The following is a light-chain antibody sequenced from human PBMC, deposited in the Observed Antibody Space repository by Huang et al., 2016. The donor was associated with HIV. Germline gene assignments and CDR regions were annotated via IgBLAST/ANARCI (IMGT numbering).Light chain of an antibody. Sequence: DIQMTQSPSSLSASVGDRVIITCRASQSISSYLNWYQQQPGKAPNLLIYAASSLQSGVPPRFSGSGSGTDFTLTIRSLQPEDFATYYCQQSYSNTFTFGAGTKVDVK. CDR3: QQSYSNTFT. J-gene: IGKJ3*01. CDR1: QSISSY. V-gene: IGKV1-39*01. CDR2: AAS.